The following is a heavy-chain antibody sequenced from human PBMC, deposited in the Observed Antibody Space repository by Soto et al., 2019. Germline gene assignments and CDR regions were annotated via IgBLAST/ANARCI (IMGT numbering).Heavy chain of an antibody. J-gene: IGHJ5*02. D-gene: IGHD1-1*01. CDR3: VEWGTSTSNP. CDR2: TKPDGSEK. CDR1: GFIFNTHW. Sequence: GSLRLSCAASGFIFNTHWMSWVRQAPEKGLEWVAHTKPDGSEKYYVDSAKGRFTISRDNTRNSLYLQMNSLRADDTALYYCVEWGTSTSNPWGQGTLVTVSS. V-gene: IGHV3-7*01.